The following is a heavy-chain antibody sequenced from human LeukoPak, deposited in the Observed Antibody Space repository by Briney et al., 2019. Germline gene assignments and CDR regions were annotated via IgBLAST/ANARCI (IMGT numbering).Heavy chain of an antibody. J-gene: IGHJ4*02. Sequence: SETLSLTCTVSGGSISSYYWSWIRQPPGKGLEWIGYIYYSGSTNYNPSLKSRVTISVDTSKNQFSLKLSSVTAADTAVYYCARTYSSSWYGFDYWGQGTLVTVSS. D-gene: IGHD6-13*01. CDR1: GGSISSYY. CDR3: ARTYSSSWYGFDY. CDR2: IYYSGST. V-gene: IGHV4-59*01.